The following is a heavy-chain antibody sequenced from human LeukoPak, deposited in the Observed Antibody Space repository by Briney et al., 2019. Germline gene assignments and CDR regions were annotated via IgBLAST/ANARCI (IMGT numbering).Heavy chain of an antibody. CDR3: AKKNYCDG. CDR2: IKYDGGEK. Sequence: GGSLRLSCAVSGFTLSSFWMTWVRQAPGKGLEWVASIKYDGGEKKYVDSVEGRFTISRDNAKNSLYLQMNSLRAEDTAVYYCAKKNYCDGWGQGTLVTVSS. V-gene: IGHV3-7*01. CDR1: GFTLSSFW. J-gene: IGHJ4*02.